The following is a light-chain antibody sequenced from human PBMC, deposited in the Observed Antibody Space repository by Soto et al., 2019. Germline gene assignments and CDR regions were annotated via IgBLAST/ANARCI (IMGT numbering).Light chain of an antibody. Sequence: QPVLTQPASVSGSPGQSITISCTGTSSDVGGYNYVSWYQQHPGKAPKLMIYEVSKRPSGVSNRFSGSKSGNTASLTISGLQAEDEADYYCRSYTSRSTYVFGTGTKVTVL. J-gene: IGLJ1*01. CDR1: SSDVGGYNY. CDR3: RSYTSRSTYV. CDR2: EVS. V-gene: IGLV2-14*01.